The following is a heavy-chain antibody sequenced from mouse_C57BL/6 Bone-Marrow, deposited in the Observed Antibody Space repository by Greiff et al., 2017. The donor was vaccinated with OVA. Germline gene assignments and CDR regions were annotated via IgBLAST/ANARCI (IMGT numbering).Heavy chain of an antibody. CDR2: ISDGGSYT. CDR3: ARVQFTTVVHWYFDV. Sequence: DVKLVESGGGLVKPGGSLKLSCAASGFTFSSYAMSWVRQTPEKRLEWVATISDGGSYTYYPDNVKGRFTISRDNAKNTLYLQMSHLKSEDTAMDYCARVQFTTVVHWYFDVWGTGTTVTVSS. V-gene: IGHV5-4*03. D-gene: IGHD1-1*01. J-gene: IGHJ1*03. CDR1: GFTFSSYA.